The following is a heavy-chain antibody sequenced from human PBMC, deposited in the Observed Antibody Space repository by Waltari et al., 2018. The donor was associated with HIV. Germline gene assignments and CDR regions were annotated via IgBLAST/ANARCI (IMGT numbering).Heavy chain of an antibody. Sequence: QVQLQQWGAGLLKPSETLSLTCAVYGGSFSGYSWTWIRQPPGKGLQWIAEIYHSGAANYNPSLKSRVTISVDTSKNQFSLKLRSVTAADTAVYYCARLRWDASFYYGLDVWGQGTTVTVSS. CDR3: ARLRWDASFYYGLDV. CDR2: IYHSGAA. D-gene: IGHD4-17*01. CDR1: GGSFSGYS. J-gene: IGHJ6*02. V-gene: IGHV4-34*02.